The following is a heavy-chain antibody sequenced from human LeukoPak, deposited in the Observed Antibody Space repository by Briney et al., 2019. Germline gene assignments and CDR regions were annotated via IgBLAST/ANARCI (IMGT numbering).Heavy chain of an antibody. CDR2: MNEYSTTI. V-gene: IGHV3-74*01. CDR1: GFPFNSFC. J-gene: IGHJ4*02. D-gene: IGHD1-14*01. Sequence: WGSLRLSCTASGFPFNSFCMHWVRQAPGKGLVWVSDMNEYSTTIRYADSVKGRFTISTDNSKSILYLQMNNLRAEDTAMYFCARGGVNPVDHWGQGTLVTVSS. CDR3: ARGGVNPVDH.